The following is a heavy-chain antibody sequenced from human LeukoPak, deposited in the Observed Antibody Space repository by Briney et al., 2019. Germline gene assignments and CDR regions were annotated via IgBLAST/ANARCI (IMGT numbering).Heavy chain of an antibody. V-gene: IGHV3-7*01. CDR1: GFTFSGYW. CDR2: IKRDGSEK. Sequence: GGSLRLSCAASGFTFSGYWMTWVRQAPGKGLEWVANIKRDGSEKYYVDSVEGRFTISRDNAKNSLYLQMNSLRAEDTAVYYCARDRNDYGDPLDYWGQGTLVTVSS. D-gene: IGHD4-17*01. CDR3: ARDRNDYGDPLDY. J-gene: IGHJ4*02.